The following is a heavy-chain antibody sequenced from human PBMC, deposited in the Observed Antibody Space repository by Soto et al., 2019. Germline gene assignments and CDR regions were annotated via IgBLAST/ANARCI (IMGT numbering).Heavy chain of an antibody. J-gene: IGHJ4*02. CDR3: ARGQSVYYYDSSGYYNLYYFDY. CDR2: VNHSGST. D-gene: IGHD3-22*01. CDR1: GGSFSCYY. V-gene: IGHV4-34*01. Sequence: PSETLSLTCAVYGGSFSCYYWSWIRQPPGKGLEWIGEVNHSGSTNYNPSLKSRVTISVDTSKNQFSLKLSSVTAADTAVYYCARGQSVYYYDSSGYYNLYYFDYWGQGTLVTVSS.